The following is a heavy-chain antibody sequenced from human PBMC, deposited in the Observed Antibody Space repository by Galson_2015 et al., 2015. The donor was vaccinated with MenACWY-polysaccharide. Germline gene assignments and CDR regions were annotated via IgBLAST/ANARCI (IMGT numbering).Heavy chain of an antibody. CDR1: AFDFNKYV. J-gene: IGHJ6*03. D-gene: IGHD4/OR15-4a*01. Sequence: SLRLSCAASAFDFNKYVMNWVRQPPGKGLQWVSSITPTGGTPYYADSVRGRFTITRDNSKNTLYLQMNSLGAEDTAVYYCAKGSYRANAVLSYYCYYMDVWGKGTTVTVSS. V-gene: IGHV3-23*01. CDR3: AKGSYRANAVLSYYCYYMDV. CDR2: ITPTGGTP.